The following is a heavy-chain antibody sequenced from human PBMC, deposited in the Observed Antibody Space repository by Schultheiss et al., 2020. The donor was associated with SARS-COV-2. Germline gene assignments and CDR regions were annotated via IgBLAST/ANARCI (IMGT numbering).Heavy chain of an antibody. Sequence: ETLSLTCTVSGGSISSYYWSWIRQPAGKGLEWIGRIYTSGSTNYNPSLKSRVTMSVDTSKNQFSLKLSSVTAADTAVYYCARGNYGDYRSRSYFDYWGQGTLVTVSS. D-gene: IGHD4-17*01. V-gene: IGHV4-4*07. CDR2: IYTSGST. CDR3: ARGNYGDYRSRSYFDY. J-gene: IGHJ4*02. CDR1: GGSISSYY.